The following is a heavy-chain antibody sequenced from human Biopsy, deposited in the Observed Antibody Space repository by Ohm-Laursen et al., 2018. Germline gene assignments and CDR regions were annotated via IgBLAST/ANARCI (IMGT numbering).Heavy chain of an antibody. V-gene: IGHV3-49*03. CDR3: AREGLGTMADY. CDR2: IRSSGYGGTA. Sequence: RSLRLSCSASGFSFENYVMKWFRQGPGKGLEWVGLIRSSGYGGTADYAASVKGRFTISRDDSKSFAYLQMTSLRTEDTAVYFCAREGLGTMADYWGQGILVTVSS. D-gene: IGHD1-26*01. J-gene: IGHJ4*02. CDR1: GFSFENYV.